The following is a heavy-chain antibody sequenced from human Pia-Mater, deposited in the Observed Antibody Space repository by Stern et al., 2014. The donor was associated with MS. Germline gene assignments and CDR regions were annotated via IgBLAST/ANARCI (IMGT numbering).Heavy chain of an antibody. CDR1: GGTFSSYA. D-gene: IGHD5-24*01. CDR2: IIPIFGTA. V-gene: IGHV1-69*06. J-gene: IGHJ3*01. Sequence: VQLVESGAEVKKPGSSVKVSCKASGGTFSSYAISWVRQAPGQGLEWMGGIIPIFGTANYAQKFQGRVTITADKSPSTAYMELSSLRSEDTAVYYCARDYGMTTTTGSFALWGPGTMVTVSS. CDR3: ARDYGMTTTTGSFAL.